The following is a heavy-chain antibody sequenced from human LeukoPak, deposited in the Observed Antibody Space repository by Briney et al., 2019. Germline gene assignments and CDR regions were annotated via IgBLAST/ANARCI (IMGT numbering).Heavy chain of an antibody. J-gene: IGHJ4*02. CDR1: GGSISSSGYY. Sequence: MSSETLSLTCTVSGGSISSSGYYWDWIRQPPGKGLEWVGTIYDIGTSYYNPSLKSRVTFSVDTSKNQFSLKLNSVTAADTAVYYCARGGDYGDLRYFDYWGQGTLVTVSS. CDR3: ARGGDYGDLRYFDY. V-gene: IGHV4-39*07. D-gene: IGHD4-17*01. CDR2: IYDIGTS.